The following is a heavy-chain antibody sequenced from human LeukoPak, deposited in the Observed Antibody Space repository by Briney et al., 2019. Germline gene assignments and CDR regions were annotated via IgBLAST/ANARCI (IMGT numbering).Heavy chain of an antibody. CDR3: ARVSGDPELPFTGDFDY. CDR2: INPNSGGT. V-gene: IGHV1-2*02. Sequence: GASVKVSCKASGYTFTGYYMHWVRQAPGQGLEWMGWINPNSGGTNYAQKFQGRVTMTRDTSISTAYMELSRLRSDDTAVYYCARVSGDPELPFTGDFDYWGQGTLVTVSS. J-gene: IGHJ4*02. D-gene: IGHD1-26*01. CDR1: GYTFTGYY.